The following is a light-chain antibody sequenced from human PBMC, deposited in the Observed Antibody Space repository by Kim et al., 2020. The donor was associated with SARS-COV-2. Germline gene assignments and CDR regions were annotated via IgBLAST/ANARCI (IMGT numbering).Light chain of an antibody. V-gene: IGLV3-25*03. J-gene: IGLJ3*02. CDR3: QLADSSGTWV. Sequence: VSPGQTARITCSGDALTKQYVHWYQQKPAQAPEVIIYKDSERPSGIPERFSASSSGTTVTLTISGVQAEDEADYYCQLADSSGTWVFGGGTRLTVL. CDR1: ALTKQY. CDR2: KDS.